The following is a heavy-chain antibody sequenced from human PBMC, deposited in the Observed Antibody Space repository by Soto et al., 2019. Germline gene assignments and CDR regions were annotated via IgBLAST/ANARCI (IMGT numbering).Heavy chain of an antibody. Sequence: PSETLSLTCTVSGGSISSYYWSWIRQPPGKGLEWIGYIYYSGSTNYNPSLKSRVTISVDTSKNQFSLKLSSVTAADTAVYYCAREVAYYDFWSGYSYNWFDPWGQGTLVTVSS. CDR3: AREVAYYDFWSGYSYNWFDP. D-gene: IGHD3-3*01. CDR1: GGSISSYY. V-gene: IGHV4-59*01. CDR2: IYYSGST. J-gene: IGHJ5*02.